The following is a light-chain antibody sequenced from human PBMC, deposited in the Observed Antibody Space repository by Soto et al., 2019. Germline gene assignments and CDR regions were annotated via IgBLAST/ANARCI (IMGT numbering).Light chain of an antibody. J-gene: IGKJ5*01. CDR3: QQYTSSLIT. CDR1: QSVVSK. CDR2: GAS. Sequence: EIVITQSPATLSVSPGERATLSCRASQSVVSKLPWYQQKPGQAPRHLIYGASGRATGIPDRFSGSGSGTDFTLTNCRLEPEDFAVYYCQQYTSSLITFGQGTRLEIK. V-gene: IGKV3-20*01.